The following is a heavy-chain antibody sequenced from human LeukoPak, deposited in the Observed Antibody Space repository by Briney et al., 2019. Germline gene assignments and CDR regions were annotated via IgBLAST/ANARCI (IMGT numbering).Heavy chain of an antibody. D-gene: IGHD6-19*01. CDR3: ARGRYSSGWYAVDYYYYGMDV. CDR2: INHSGST. V-gene: IGHV4-34*01. J-gene: IGHJ6*02. CDR1: GGSFSGYY. Sequence: SETLSLTCAVYGGSFSGYYWSWIRQPPGKGLEWIGEINHSGSTNYNPSLKSRVTISVDTSKNQFSLKLSSVTAADTAVYYCARGRYSSGWYAVDYYYYGMDVWGQGTTVTVSS.